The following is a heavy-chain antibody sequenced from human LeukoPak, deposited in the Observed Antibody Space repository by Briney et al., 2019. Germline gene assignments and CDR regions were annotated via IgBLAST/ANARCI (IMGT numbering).Heavy chain of an antibody. J-gene: IGHJ4*02. CDR3: ARAIEHSSSWYYFDY. CDR2: IIPILGIA. V-gene: IGHV1-69*04. CDR1: GGTFSSYA. Sequence: SVKVSCKASGGTFSSYAISWVRQAPGQGLEWMGRIIPILGIANYAQKFQGRVTITADKSTSTAYMELSSLRSEDTAVYYCARAIEHSSSWYYFDYWGQGTLVTVSS. D-gene: IGHD6-13*01.